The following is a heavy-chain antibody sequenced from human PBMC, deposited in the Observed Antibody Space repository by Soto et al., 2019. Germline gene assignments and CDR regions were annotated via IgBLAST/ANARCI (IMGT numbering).Heavy chain of an antibody. D-gene: IGHD3-22*01. Sequence: QVQLQESGPGLVKPSQTLSLTCTVSGGSISSGGYYWSWIRQHPGKGLEWIGYIYYSGSTYYNPSPKSRVTISVDTSKNQFSLKLSSVTAADTAVYYCARPYYYDSSGANDAFDIWGQGTMVTVSS. CDR3: ARPYYYDSSGANDAFDI. J-gene: IGHJ3*02. CDR1: GGSISSGGYY. CDR2: IYYSGST. V-gene: IGHV4-31*03.